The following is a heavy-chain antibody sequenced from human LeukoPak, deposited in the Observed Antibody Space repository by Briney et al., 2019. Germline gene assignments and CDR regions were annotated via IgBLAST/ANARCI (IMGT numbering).Heavy chain of an antibody. CDR2: ISTSSSYI. V-gene: IGHV3-21*01. D-gene: IGHD2-2*01. Sequence: GGSLRLSCTASGSTFNGYSMNWVRQAPGKGLEWVSSISTSSSYIYYADSVKGRFTISRNNPKNSLYLQMNSLRAEDTAMYYCARDYCSSISCMDAWGQGTTVTVSS. J-gene: IGHJ6*02. CDR3: ARDYCSSISCMDA. CDR1: GSTFNGYS.